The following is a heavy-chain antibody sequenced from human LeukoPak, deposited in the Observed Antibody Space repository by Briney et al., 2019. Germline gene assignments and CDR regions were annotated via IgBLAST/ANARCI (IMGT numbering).Heavy chain of an antibody. CDR3: ARDHLGLSY. V-gene: IGHV3-74*01. D-gene: IGHD7-27*01. CDR1: GFTFSTYY. CDR2: ISGDGSST. J-gene: IGHJ4*02. Sequence: PGGSLRLSCAASGFTFSTYYMHWVRQAPGKGLVWVSRISGDGSSTNYADSVMGRFTISRDNAKNTLYLQMNSLRAEDTAVYYCARDHLGLSYWGQGTLVTVSS.